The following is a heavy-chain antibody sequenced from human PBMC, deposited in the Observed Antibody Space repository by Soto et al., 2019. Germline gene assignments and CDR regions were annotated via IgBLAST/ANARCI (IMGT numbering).Heavy chain of an antibody. Sequence: GSLRLSCAASGFTFSSYGMHWVRQAPGKGLEWVAVISYDGSNKYYADSVKGRFTISRDNSKNTLYLQMNSLRAEDTAVYYCAKDIKYGSGSSPDYYYYGMDVWGQGTTVTVSS. V-gene: IGHV3-30*18. CDR1: GFTFSSYG. D-gene: IGHD3-10*01. CDR2: ISYDGSNK. J-gene: IGHJ6*02. CDR3: AKDIKYGSGSSPDYYYYGMDV.